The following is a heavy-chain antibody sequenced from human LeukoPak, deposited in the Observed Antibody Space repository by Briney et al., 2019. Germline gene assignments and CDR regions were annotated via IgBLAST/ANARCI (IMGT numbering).Heavy chain of an antibody. J-gene: IGHJ4*02. V-gene: IGHV3-53*01. CDR1: GFTVSSNY. D-gene: IGHD3-22*01. Sequence: GGSLRLSCAASGFTVSSNYMSWVRQAPGKGLEWVSVIYSGGSTYYADSVKGRFTISRDNSKNTLYLQMNSLRAEDTAVYYCARDPYSSAYYVYSGQQTLVTVSS. CDR2: IYSGGST. CDR3: ARDPYSSAYYVY.